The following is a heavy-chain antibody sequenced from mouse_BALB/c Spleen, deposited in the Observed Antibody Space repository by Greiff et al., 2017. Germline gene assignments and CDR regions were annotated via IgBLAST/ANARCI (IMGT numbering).Heavy chain of an antibody. J-gene: IGHJ2*01. Sequence: VQLKESGPELVKPGASVKISCKASGYSFTGYFLNWVKQSPGKSLEWIGRINPYNGDTFYNQKFKGKATLTVDKSSSTAHMELLSLTSEDSAVYYCGRGDLLWSVLDYWGQGTTLTVSS. CDR2: INPYNGDT. CDR1: GYSFTGYF. V-gene: IGHV1-37*01. D-gene: IGHD2-1*01. CDR3: GRGDLLWSVLDY.